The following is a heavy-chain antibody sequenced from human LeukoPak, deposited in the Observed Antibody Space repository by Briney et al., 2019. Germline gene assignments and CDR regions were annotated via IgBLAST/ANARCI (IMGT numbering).Heavy chain of an antibody. J-gene: IGHJ3*02. Sequence: GGSLRLSCAVSGFTFSSFWMHWVRHAPGKGLEWVANIKQDGTEKWYVDSVKGRFTISRDNSKNTLYLQMNSLRAEDTAVYYCAGWKQLVLLRDIWGQGTMVTVSS. CDR3: AGWKQLVLLRDI. CDR1: GFTFSSFW. D-gene: IGHD6-13*01. V-gene: IGHV3-7*01. CDR2: IKQDGTEK.